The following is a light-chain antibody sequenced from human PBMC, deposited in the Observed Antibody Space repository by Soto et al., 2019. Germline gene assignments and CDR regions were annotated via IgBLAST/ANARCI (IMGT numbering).Light chain of an antibody. V-gene: IGKV3-20*01. CDR3: QQYGNSIKT. CDR2: GAS. J-gene: IGKJ1*01. CDR1: QSVSSNY. Sequence: EIVLTQFPGTLSLSPGERATLSCRASQSVSSNYLAWYQQRPGQPPNLLIFGASNRAAGIPDRFSGSGSGTEFTLTISRLEPEDVAVYYCQQYGNSIKTFGQGTKVDIK.